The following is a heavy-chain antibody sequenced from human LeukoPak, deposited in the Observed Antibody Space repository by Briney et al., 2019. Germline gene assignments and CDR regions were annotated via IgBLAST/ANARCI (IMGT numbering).Heavy chain of an antibody. V-gene: IGHV4-34*01. CDR2: INHSGST. D-gene: IGHD1-1*01. CDR3: ARGGRKRTVPQPVDY. J-gene: IGHJ4*02. Sequence: SETLSLTCAAYGGSFSGYYWSWIRQPPGKGLEWIGEINHSGSTNYNPSLKSRVTISVDTSKNQFSLKLSSVTAADTAVYYCARGGRKRTVPQPVDYWGQGTLVTVSS. CDR1: GGSFSGYY.